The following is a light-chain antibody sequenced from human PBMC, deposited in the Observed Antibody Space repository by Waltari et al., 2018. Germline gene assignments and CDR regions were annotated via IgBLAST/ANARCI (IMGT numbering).Light chain of an antibody. J-gene: IGLJ2*01. CDR2: LNSDGSH. V-gene: IGLV4-69*01. CDR1: SGHSNYA. CDR3: QTWGTGIGI. Sequence: QLVLTQSPSASASLGASVKLTCTLSSGHSNYAIAWHQQLPEKGPRCLMKLNSDGSHNKGDGVPDRFAGASSWAERYLTISSLQSEDEADDYCQTWGTGIGIFGGGTRLTVL.